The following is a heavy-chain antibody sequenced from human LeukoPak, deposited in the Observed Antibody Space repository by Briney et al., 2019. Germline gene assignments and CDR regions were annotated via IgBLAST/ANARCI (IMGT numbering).Heavy chain of an antibody. D-gene: IGHD3-3*01. CDR2: ISGSGGST. Sequence: AGGSLRLSCAASGFTFSSYAMSWVRQAPGKGPEWVSAISGSGGSTYYADSVKGRFTISRDNSKNTLYLQMNSLRAEDTAVYYCANGAFGPYYDFWSGYYTGSEGLDYWGQGTLVTVSS. CDR1: GFTFSSYA. CDR3: ANGAFGPYYDFWSGYYTGSEGLDY. J-gene: IGHJ4*02. V-gene: IGHV3-23*01.